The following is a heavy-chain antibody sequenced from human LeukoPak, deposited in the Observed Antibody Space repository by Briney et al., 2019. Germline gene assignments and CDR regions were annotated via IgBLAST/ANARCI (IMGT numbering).Heavy chain of an antibody. J-gene: IGHJ4*02. CDR3: AREGRSFPNDY. CDR2: ISSSSSYI. CDR1: GFTFCRYS. V-gene: IGHV3-21*01. Sequence: GGSLRLSCAASGFTFCRYSMNCVREAPGEGGEWVSSISSSSSYIYYADSVKSRFTISRDNAKNSLYLQMNSLRAEDTAVYYCAREGRSFPNDYWGQGTLVTVSS. D-gene: IGHD2/OR15-2a*01.